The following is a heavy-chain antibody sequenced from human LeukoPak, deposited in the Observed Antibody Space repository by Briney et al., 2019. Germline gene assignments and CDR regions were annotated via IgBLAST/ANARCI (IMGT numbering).Heavy chain of an antibody. CDR1: GHTFTSYG. Sequence: ASVKVSCKASGHTFTSYGISWVRQAPGQGLEWMGWISAYNGNTNYAQKLQGRVTMTTDTSTSTAYMELRSLRSDDTAVYYCARLLDCSGGSCYSDYWGQGTLVTVSS. V-gene: IGHV1-18*01. CDR2: ISAYNGNT. CDR3: ARLLDCSGGSCYSDY. J-gene: IGHJ4*02. D-gene: IGHD2-15*01.